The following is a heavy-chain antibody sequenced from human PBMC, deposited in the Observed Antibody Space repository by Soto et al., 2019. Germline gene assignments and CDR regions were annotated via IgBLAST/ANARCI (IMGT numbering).Heavy chain of an antibody. V-gene: IGHV3-33*01. D-gene: IGHD5-18*01. CDR1: GFTFSSYG. Sequence: QVQLVESGGGVVQPGRSLRLSCAASGFTFSSYGMHWVRQAPGKGLEWAAVIWYDGSNKYYADSVKGRFTISRDNSKNTLYLQMNSLRAEDTAVYYCARDPRRGYSYGFSYYYYGMDVWGQGTTVTVSS. CDR2: IWYDGSNK. CDR3: ARDPRRGYSYGFSYYYYGMDV. J-gene: IGHJ6*02.